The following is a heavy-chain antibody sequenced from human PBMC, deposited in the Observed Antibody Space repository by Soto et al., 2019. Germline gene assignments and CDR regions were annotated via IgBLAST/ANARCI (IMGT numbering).Heavy chain of an antibody. Sequence: PSETLSLTCAVYGGSFSGYYWSWIRQPPGKGLEWIGEINHSGSTNYNPSLKSRVTISVDTSKNQFSLNLYSVTAADTAMYYCARGPTTEKVDSWGQGILVTVSS. CDR1: GGSFSGYY. CDR2: INHSGST. V-gene: IGHV4-34*01. CDR3: ARGPTTEKVDS. J-gene: IGHJ4*02.